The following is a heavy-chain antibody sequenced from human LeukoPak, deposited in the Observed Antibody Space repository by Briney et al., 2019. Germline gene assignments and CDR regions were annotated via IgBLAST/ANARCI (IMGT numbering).Heavy chain of an antibody. V-gene: IGHV1-18*01. CDR3: ARDLSYTAPNWFDP. D-gene: IGHD5-18*01. CDR1: GYTFTSYG. CDR2: ISAYNGNT. J-gene: IGHJ5*02. Sequence: AASVKVSCKASGYTFTSYGIRWVRQAPGQGLEWMGWISAYNGNTNYAQKLQGRVTMTTDTSTSTAYIELRSLRSDDTAVYYCARDLSYTAPNWFDPWGQGTLVTVSS.